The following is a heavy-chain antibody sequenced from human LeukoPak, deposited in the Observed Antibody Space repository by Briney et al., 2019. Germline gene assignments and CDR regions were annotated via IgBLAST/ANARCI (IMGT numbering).Heavy chain of an antibody. CDR3: ARLAYLEQQPFDY. J-gene: IGHJ4*02. CDR1: GGSISSSSYY. Sequence: SETLSLTCTVSGGSISSSSYYWGWIRQPPGKGLEWIGSIYYSGSTYYNPSLKSRVTISVDTSKNQFSLKLSSVTAADTAVYYCARLAYLEQQPFDYWGQGTLVTVSS. CDR2: IYYSGST. V-gene: IGHV4-39*01. D-gene: IGHD6-13*01.